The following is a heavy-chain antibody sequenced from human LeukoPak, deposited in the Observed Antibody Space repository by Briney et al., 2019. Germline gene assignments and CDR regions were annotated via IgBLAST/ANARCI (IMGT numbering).Heavy chain of an antibody. CDR2: ISGSGGST. CDR3: ARAYYYDSSGYWRGYNWFDP. J-gene: IGHJ5*02. D-gene: IGHD3-22*01. Sequence: GGSLRLSCAASGFTFSSYGMSWVRQAPGKGLEWVSAISGSGGSTYYADSVKGRFTISRDNSKNTLYLQMNSLRAEDTAVYFCARAYYYDSSGYWRGYNWFDPWGQGTLVTVSS. CDR1: GFTFSSYG. V-gene: IGHV3-23*01.